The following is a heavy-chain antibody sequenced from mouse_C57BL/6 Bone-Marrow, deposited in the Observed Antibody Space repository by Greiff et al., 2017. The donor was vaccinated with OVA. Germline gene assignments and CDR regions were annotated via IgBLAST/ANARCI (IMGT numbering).Heavy chain of an antibody. J-gene: IGHJ2*01. V-gene: IGHV5-17*01. CDR3: EITTVDYFDY. D-gene: IGHD1-1*01. Sequence: EVQLMESGGGLVKPGGSLKLSCAASGFTFSDYGMHWVRQAPEKGLEWVAYISSGSSTIYYADTVKGRFTISRDNAKNTLFLQMTSLRSEDTAMYYCEITTVDYFDYWGQGTTLTVSS. CDR2: ISSGSSTI. CDR1: GFTFSDYG.